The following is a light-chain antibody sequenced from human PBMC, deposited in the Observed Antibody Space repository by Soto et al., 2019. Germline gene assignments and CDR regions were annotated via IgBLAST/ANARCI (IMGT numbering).Light chain of an antibody. J-gene: IGKJ4*01. CDR1: QGISSD. CDR2: AAS. Sequence: IQLTQSPSSLSASVGDRVTITCRASQGISSDLAWYQQKPGKAPKLLIYAASTLQSGVPSRFSGSGSGTDFTLTISRLQREGFATYYWHQLNSDPFVGGGTKVEIK. V-gene: IGKV1-9*01. CDR3: HQLNSDPF.